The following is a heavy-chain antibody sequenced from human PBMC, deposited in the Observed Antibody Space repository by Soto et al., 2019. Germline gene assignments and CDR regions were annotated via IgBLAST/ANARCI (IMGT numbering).Heavy chain of an antibody. Sequence: SETLSLTCTVSGGSISSGGYYWSWIRQHPGKGLEWIGYIYYSGSSYYNPSLKSRVTISVDTSKNQFSLKLSSVTAADTAVYYCAMLNGGRRKLLAYCGGDCRPDPWGQGTLVTVSS. J-gene: IGHJ5*01. CDR1: GGSISSGGYY. D-gene: IGHD2-21*02. CDR2: IYYSGSS. CDR3: AMLNGGRRKLLAYCGGDCRPDP. V-gene: IGHV4-31*03.